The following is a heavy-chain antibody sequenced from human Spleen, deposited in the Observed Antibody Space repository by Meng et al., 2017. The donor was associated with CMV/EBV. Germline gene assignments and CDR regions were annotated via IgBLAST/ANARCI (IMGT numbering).Heavy chain of an antibody. CDR2: INHSGST. CDR1: GGSCSGYY. V-gene: IGHV4-34*01. D-gene: IGHD5-24*01. J-gene: IGHJ4*02. CDR3: ASFDGYNNFDY. Sequence: QVQLQPWGAGLLQPSGTLSLTCAGYGGSCSGYYWSWIRQPPGKGLEWIGEINHSGSTNYNPSLKSRVTISVDTSKNQFSLKLSSVTAADTAVYYCASFDGYNNFDYWGQGTLVTVSS.